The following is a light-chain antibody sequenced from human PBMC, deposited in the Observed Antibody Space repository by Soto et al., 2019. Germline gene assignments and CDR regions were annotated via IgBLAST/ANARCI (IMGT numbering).Light chain of an antibody. V-gene: IGLV2-14*01. CDR3: SSYGTTITFYV. CDR1: SSDIGGYDY. J-gene: IGLJ1*01. CDR2: EVN. Sequence: QSALTQPASVSGSPGQSITISCTGTSSDIGGYDYVSWYQQHPGKAPKLIIYEVNNRPSGVSNRFSGSKSGSTASLTISGLQAEDEADYYCSSYGTTITFYVFGTGTKLTVL.